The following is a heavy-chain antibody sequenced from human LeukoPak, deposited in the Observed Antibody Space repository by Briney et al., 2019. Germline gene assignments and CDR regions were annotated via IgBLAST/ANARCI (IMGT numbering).Heavy chain of an antibody. Sequence: GASVKLSCKASGGTFSGYAISWVRQAPGQGLEWMGSIIPILGIAYYAQKFQGRVTITADKSTSTDYMELSSLRAEDTAVYYCARVSPNSGYDSTEYWGQGTLVTVSS. CDR1: GGTFSGYA. CDR3: ARVSPNSGYDSTEY. D-gene: IGHD5-12*01. V-gene: IGHV1-69*04. J-gene: IGHJ4*02. CDR2: IIPILGIA.